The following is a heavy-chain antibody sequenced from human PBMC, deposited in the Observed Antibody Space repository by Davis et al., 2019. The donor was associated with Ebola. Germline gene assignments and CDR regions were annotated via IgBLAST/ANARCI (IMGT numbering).Heavy chain of an antibody. CDR2: IRSKVNSYAT. J-gene: IGHJ4*02. CDR1: GFTFSGSA. Sequence: GESLKISCAASGFTFSGSAMHWVRQASGKGLEWVGRIRSKVNSYATAYAASVKGRFTISSDASKNTAYLQMNSLKTEDTAVYYCTRNRGSGWYQEGDYWGQGTLVTVSS. D-gene: IGHD6-19*01. V-gene: IGHV3-73*01. CDR3: TRNRGSGWYQEGDY.